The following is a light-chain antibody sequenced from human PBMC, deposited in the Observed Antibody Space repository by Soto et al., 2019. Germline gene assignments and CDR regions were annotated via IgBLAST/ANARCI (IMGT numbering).Light chain of an antibody. V-gene: IGKV3-11*01. Sequence: EIVLTQSPATLSLSPGERATLSCRASQSVGSYLAWYQQKPGQAPRLLTYDASNRATGIPARFSGSGSGTDFTLTISSLEPEDFAVYYCQQRSNWPSWTFGQGTKVDIK. CDR1: QSVGSY. CDR2: DAS. CDR3: QQRSNWPSWT. J-gene: IGKJ1*01.